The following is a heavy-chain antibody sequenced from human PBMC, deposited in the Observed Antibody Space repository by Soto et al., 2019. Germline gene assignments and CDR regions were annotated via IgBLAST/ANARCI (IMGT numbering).Heavy chain of an antibody. Sequence: SQTLSLTCAISVYSVSSNSAAWNWIRQSPSRGLEWLGRTYYRSKWYNDYAVSVKSRITINPDTSKNQFSLQLNSVTPEDTAVYYCARGERITIFGVVSNWFDPWGQGTLVTVSS. J-gene: IGHJ5*02. CDR2: TYYRSKWYN. CDR3: ARGERITIFGVVSNWFDP. D-gene: IGHD3-3*01. CDR1: VYSVSSNSAA. V-gene: IGHV6-1*01.